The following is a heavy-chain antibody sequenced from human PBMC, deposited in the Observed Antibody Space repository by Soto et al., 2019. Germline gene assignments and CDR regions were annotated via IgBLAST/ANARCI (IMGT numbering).Heavy chain of an antibody. CDR2: IYYSGST. CDR1: GGSISSGDYY. J-gene: IGHJ6*04. CDR3: ARDLYTAMVTDYYYYGMDV. D-gene: IGHD5-18*01. V-gene: IGHV4-30-4*08. Sequence: PSETLSLTCTVSGGSISSGDYYWSWIRQPPGKGLEWIGYIYYSGSTYYNPSLKSRVTISVDTSKNQFSLKLSSVTAADTAVYYCARDLYTAMVTDYYYYGMDVWGKGTTVTVSS.